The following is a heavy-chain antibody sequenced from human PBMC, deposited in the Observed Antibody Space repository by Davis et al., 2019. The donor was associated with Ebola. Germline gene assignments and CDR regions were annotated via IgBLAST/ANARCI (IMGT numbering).Heavy chain of an antibody. CDR1: GFTFSSYA. Sequence: GGFLRLSCAASGFTFSSYAMHWVRQAPGKGLEWVAVISYDGSNKYYADSVKGRFTISRDNSKNTLYLQMNSLRAEDTAVYYCTASYDYGDYWGQGTLVTVSS. J-gene: IGHJ4*02. CDR3: TASYDYGDY. CDR2: ISYDGSNK. D-gene: IGHD5-18*01. V-gene: IGHV3-30-3*01.